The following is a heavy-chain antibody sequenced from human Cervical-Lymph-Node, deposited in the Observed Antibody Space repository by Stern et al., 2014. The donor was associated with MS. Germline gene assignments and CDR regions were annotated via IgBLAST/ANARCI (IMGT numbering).Heavy chain of an antibody. Sequence: EVQLVQSGGDLIQPGRSLTLSCAASGFTFENFAMNWVRQRPGKDLEWVSTMSWNGVYIAYADSVKGRFTISRDNAKNSLYLQMNSLRAEDTAFYYCAKGERTLDVWGQGTTVTVSS. D-gene: IGHD1-26*01. CDR2: MSWNGVYI. CDR1: GFTFENFA. J-gene: IGHJ6*02. CDR3: AKGERTLDV. V-gene: IGHV3-9*01.